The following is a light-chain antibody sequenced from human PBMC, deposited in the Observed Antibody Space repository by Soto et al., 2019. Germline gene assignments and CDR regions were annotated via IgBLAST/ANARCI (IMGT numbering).Light chain of an antibody. J-gene: IGKJ1*01. Sequence: EIVLTQAPATLSVSPWERANLSCRASESVSSKLVWYQKKPGQAPRLLIHDASTSATGIPARFSGSGSGTDFTLTIRSLEPEDFAVYYCQQRSNWPRTFGQGTKVDIK. V-gene: IGKV3-11*01. CDR2: DAS. CDR3: QQRSNWPRT. CDR1: ESVSSK.